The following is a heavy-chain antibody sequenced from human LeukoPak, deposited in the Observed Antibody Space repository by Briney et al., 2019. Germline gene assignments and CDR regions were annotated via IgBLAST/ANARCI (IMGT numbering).Heavy chain of an antibody. CDR3: ARTLRYFDWED. D-gene: IGHD3-9*01. V-gene: IGHV4-38-2*02. J-gene: IGHJ4*02. CDR1: GYSISSGYY. Sequence: SETLSLTCTVSGYSISSGYYWGWIRQPPGKGLEWIGSIYHSGSTYYNPSLKSRVTISVDTSKNQFSLKLSSVTAADTAVYYCARTLRYFDWEDWGQGTLVTVSS. CDR2: IYHSGST.